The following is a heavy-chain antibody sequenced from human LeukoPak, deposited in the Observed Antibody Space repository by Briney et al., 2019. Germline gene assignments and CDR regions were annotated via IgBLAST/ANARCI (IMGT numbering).Heavy chain of an antibody. CDR2: IKPDGSET. J-gene: IGHJ4*02. CDR1: GFTFNNYW. CDR3: ARERIVGATDFDY. Sequence: GGSLRLSCAASGFTFNNYWMTWVRQAPGKGLDWVANIKPDGSETHYVDSVKGRFTISRDSAKNSLYLEMSSLRADDTAVYYCARERIVGATDFDYWGQGTLVTVSS. V-gene: IGHV3-7*01. D-gene: IGHD1-26*01.